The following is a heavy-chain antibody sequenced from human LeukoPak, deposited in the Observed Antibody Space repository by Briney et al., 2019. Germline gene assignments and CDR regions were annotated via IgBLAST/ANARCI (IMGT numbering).Heavy chain of an antibody. J-gene: IGHJ6*02. V-gene: IGHV3-7*02. D-gene: IGHD3-16*01. CDR1: GFTFSNIG. Sequence: GGSLRLSCAATGFTFSNIGMSWVRQAPGKGLEWVANIKHDGSETNYVDSVKGRFTISRDNAKNSLHLQMNSLRVEDTAVYYCAKNGGPHGMDVWGQGTTVTVSS. CDR2: IKHDGSET. CDR3: AKNGGPHGMDV.